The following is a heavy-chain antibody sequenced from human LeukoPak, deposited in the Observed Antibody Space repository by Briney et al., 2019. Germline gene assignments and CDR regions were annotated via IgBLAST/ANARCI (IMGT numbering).Heavy chain of an antibody. Sequence: GGSLRLSCAASGFTFSSYEMNWVRQAPGKGLEWISDISSSDSRTQYADSVTGRFIISRDNAKNSLFLQMNSLRAEDTAVYYCAKTLYYYDSSGPVGCFDYWGQGTLVTVSS. CDR2: ISSSDSRT. V-gene: IGHV3-48*03. D-gene: IGHD3-22*01. J-gene: IGHJ4*02. CDR3: AKTLYYYDSSGPVGCFDY. CDR1: GFTFSSYE.